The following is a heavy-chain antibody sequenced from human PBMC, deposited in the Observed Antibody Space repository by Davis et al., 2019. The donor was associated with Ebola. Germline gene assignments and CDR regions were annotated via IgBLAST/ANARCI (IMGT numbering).Heavy chain of an antibody. J-gene: IGHJ4*02. Sequence: SETLSLTCTVSGGSISSYYWSWIRQPPGKGLEWIGEIDHSGSTNYNPSLKSRLTMSVDTSKNQFSLNLYSVTAADTAVYYCARGALIPAAGTGKDFDYWGQGTLVTVSS. CDR2: IDHSGST. D-gene: IGHD6-13*01. V-gene: IGHV4-59*12. CDR1: GGSISSYY. CDR3: ARGALIPAAGTGKDFDY.